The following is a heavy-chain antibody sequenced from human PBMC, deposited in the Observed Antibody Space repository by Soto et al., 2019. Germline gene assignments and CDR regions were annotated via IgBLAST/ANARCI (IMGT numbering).Heavy chain of an antibody. CDR2: IHYSGST. Sequence: SETLSLTCTVSGGSISSDFWSWIRQSPGKGLEWIGYIHYSGSTNYNPSLMSRVNISVDTSKNQFSLKLSSVTAADTAVYYCARYKRLVADYWGQGTLVTVSS. V-gene: IGHV4-59*08. D-gene: IGHD6-13*01. J-gene: IGHJ4*02. CDR3: ARYKRLVADY. CDR1: GGSISSDF.